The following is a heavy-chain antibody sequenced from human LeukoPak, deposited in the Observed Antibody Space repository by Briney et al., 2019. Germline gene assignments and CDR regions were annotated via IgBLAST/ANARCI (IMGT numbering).Heavy chain of an antibody. J-gene: IGHJ6*02. CDR3: ARELRFLEWLCGESSGMDG. D-gene: IGHD3-3*01. Sequence: GASVKVSCKASVYTFTGYSMHWVRQAPGQGLEWMGWINPNSGVTNYAQKFQGRVTMTRHTPISTAYMELSRLRSDYTAVYYRARELRFLEWLCGESSGMDGWGQGTTVTVSS. V-gene: IGHV1-2*02. CDR1: VYTFTGYS. CDR2: INPNSGVT.